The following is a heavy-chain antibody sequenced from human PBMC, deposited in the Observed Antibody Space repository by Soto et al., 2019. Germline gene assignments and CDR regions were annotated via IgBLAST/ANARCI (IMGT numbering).Heavy chain of an antibody. V-gene: IGHV4-59*01. CDR3: ARTARVPDF. D-gene: IGHD2-2*01. CDR2: IYHTGVT. Sequence: SETLSLTCTVSGGSISTYYWSWFRQPPGQGLESLGYIYHTGVTNSNPSLRGRLSISIDTAKNQFSLKLSSVTSADTDIYYCARTARVPDFWGPGILVTVSS. J-gene: IGHJ4*02. CDR1: GGSISTYY.